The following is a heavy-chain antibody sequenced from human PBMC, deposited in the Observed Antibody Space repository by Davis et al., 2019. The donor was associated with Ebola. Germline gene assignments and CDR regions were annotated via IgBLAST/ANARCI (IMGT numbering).Heavy chain of an antibody. V-gene: IGHV3-30*02. D-gene: IGHD4-17*01. J-gene: IGHJ4*02. CDR3: AKTLDYGPPTPFGY. Sequence: GESLKISCAASGFTVSSNYMSWARQAPGKGLEWVAFIRYDGSNTYYADSVKGRFTISRDNSKNTLYLQMNSLRAEDTAVYYCAKTLDYGPPTPFGYWGQGTLVTVSS. CDR1: GFTVSSNY. CDR2: IRYDGSNT.